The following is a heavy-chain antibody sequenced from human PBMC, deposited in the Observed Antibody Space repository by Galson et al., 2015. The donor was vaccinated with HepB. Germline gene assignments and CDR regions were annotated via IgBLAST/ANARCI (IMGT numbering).Heavy chain of an antibody. J-gene: IGHJ5*02. Sequence: ETLSLTCTVSGGSISSSSYYWGWIRQPPGKGLEWIGSIYYSGSTYYNPSLKSRVTISVDTSKNQFSLKLSSVTTADTAVYYCARSYGDYGRNWFDPWGQGTLVTVSS. V-gene: IGHV4-39*01. D-gene: IGHD4-17*01. CDR1: GGSISSSSYY. CDR3: ARSYGDYGRNWFDP. CDR2: IYYSGST.